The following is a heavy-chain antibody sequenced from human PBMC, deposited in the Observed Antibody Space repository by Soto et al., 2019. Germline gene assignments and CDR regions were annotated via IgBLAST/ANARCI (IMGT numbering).Heavy chain of an antibody. CDR1: GFTFITYS. CDR3: ASLEVVPAALLWPDYGMDV. CDR2: ISSSSSYI. V-gene: IGHV3-21*01. J-gene: IGHJ6*02. Sequence: PGGSLRLSCAASGFTFITYSMNWGRQAPGKGLEWVSSISSSSSYIYYADSVKGRFTISRDNAKNSLYLQMNSLRAEDTAVYYCASLEVVPAALLWPDYGMDVWGQGTTVTVS. D-gene: IGHD2-2*01.